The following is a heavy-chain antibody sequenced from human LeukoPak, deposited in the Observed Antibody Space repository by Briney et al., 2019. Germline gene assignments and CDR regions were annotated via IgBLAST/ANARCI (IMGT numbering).Heavy chain of an antibody. Sequence: GGSLRLSCTASGFTFRTDAMHWVRQAPGKGLEWVSAISSNGRGTYYVNSVKGRFTISRDNSKNTVYLQMASLGTEDIAVYNCTMCSGSYYSWGQGTLVTVSS. CDR1: GFTFRTDA. V-gene: IGHV3-64*01. J-gene: IGHJ5*02. CDR2: ISSNGRGT. CDR3: TMCSGSYYS. D-gene: IGHD1-26*01.